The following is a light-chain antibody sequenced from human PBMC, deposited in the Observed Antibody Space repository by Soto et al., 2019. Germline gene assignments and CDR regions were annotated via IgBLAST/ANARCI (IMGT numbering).Light chain of an antibody. J-gene: IGKJ1*01. CDR3: QQYNSWLWT. Sequence: EIVMTQSPATLSVSPGEGATLSCRASQSVSSELAWYQQKPGQAPRLLIYGASTRATGIPARFSGSGSGTDFTLIISSLQSEDSAVYYCQQYNSWLWTFGQGTKVDIK. CDR1: QSVSSE. V-gene: IGKV3-15*01. CDR2: GAS.